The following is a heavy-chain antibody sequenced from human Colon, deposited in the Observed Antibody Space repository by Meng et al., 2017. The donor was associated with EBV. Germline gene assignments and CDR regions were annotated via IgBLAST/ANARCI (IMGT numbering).Heavy chain of an antibody. CDR1: GGSFRGYY. J-gene: IGHJ4*02. V-gene: IGHV4-34*01. CDR2: INYSGNT. CDR3: ARRLAALDY. D-gene: IGHD6-19*01. Sequence: QMQLQESGPGLVKPSGXLSLTCAVSGGSFRGYYWTWIRQPPGKGLEWVAEINYSGNTNYSPSLKSRVTISIDTSKNQFSLKLSSVTAADTAIYYCARRLAALDYWGQGTLVTVSS.